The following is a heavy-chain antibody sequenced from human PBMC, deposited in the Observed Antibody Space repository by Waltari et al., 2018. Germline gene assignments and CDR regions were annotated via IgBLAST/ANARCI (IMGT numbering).Heavy chain of an antibody. J-gene: IGHJ4*02. CDR1: GFTFSSYG. V-gene: IGHV3-30*02. D-gene: IGHD1-26*01. Sequence: QVQLVESGGGVVQPGGSLRLSCAASGFTFSSYGMHWVRQAPGKGLEWVAVRRYDGSNKYYADSVKGRFTISRDNSKNTLYLQMNSLRAEDTAVYYCAKVTSSYYYFDYWGQGTLVTVSS. CDR3: AKVTSSYYYFDY. CDR2: RRYDGSNK.